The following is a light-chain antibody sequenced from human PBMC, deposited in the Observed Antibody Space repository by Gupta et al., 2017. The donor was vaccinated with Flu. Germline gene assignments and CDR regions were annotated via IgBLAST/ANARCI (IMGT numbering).Light chain of an antibody. J-gene: IGKJ1*01. V-gene: IGKV1-5*03. CDR1: QSITSW. CDR3: QQYNSYPWT. CDR2: KAS. Sequence: DIQMTQSPSTLSAFVGDRVTITVRASQSITSWLAWYQHKPGKAPKLLIYKASKVESGVPSRFSASGSGTEFSLTISSLQPDDFATYYCQQYNSYPWTFGRGTKVEI.